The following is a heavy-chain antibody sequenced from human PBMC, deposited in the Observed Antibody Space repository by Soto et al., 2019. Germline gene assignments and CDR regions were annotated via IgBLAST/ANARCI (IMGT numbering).Heavy chain of an antibody. CDR3: ITVPFNFVGPDY. J-gene: IGHJ4*02. D-gene: IGHD1-26*01. V-gene: IGHV3-15*07. CDR1: GFGFSYAW. Sequence: EVQLVESGGDLVKPGGSLRLSCAASGFGFSYAWLNWVRQAPGKGLEWVGRIKSKTDGGTTDYAAPVKGRFTISRDDSKNTLYLQLNSLKTEDTAVYYCITVPFNFVGPDYWGQGTLVTVSS. CDR2: IKSKTDGGTT.